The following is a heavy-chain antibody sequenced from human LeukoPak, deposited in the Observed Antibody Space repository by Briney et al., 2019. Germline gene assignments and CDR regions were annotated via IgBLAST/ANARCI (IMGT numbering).Heavy chain of an antibody. CDR3: ARHYDSSGYWYYFDY. D-gene: IGHD3-22*01. CDR1: GGSICSSY. J-gene: IGHJ4*02. CDR2: IYYSGST. Sequence: PSETLSLTCTVSGGSICSSYWSWIRQPPGKGLEWIGYIYYSGSTNYNPSLKSRVTISVDTSKNQFSLKLSSVTAADTAVYYCARHYDSSGYWYYFDYWGQGTLVTVSS. V-gene: IGHV4-59*08.